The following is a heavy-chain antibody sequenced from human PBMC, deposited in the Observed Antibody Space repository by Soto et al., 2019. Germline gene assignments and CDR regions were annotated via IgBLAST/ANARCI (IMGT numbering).Heavy chain of an antibody. CDR3: ARVWGSYRYYFDY. Sequence: SETLSLTCSVYGGSFGDYYLSWIRKPPGKGLEWIGEMNHSGSTNHNPSLKSRVTISVDTSKNQFSLRLSSVTAADTAVYFCARVWGSYRYYFDYWGQGTLVTVSS. D-gene: IGHD3-16*02. V-gene: IGHV4-34*01. CDR2: MNHSGST. J-gene: IGHJ4*02. CDR1: GGSFGDYY.